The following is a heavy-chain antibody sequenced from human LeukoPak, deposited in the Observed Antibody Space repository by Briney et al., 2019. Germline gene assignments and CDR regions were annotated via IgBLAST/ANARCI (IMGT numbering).Heavy chain of an antibody. D-gene: IGHD6-13*01. CDR2: ISWNSGSI. V-gene: IGHV3-9*01. J-gene: IGHJ4*02. Sequence: SLRLSCAASGFTFDDYAMHWVRQAPGKGLEWVSGISWNSGSIGYADSVKGRFTISRDNAKNSLYLQMNSLRAEDTALYYCAKGSGIAAAGIYYWGQGTLVTVSS. CDR1: GFTFDDYA. CDR3: AKGSGIAAAGIYY.